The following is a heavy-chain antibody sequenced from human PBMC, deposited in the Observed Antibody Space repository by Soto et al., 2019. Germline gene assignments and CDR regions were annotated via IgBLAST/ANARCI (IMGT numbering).Heavy chain of an antibody. J-gene: IGHJ4*02. CDR3: ARSYFSGRTDFDY. CDR2: IYYSGST. CDR1: GGSISSYY. V-gene: IGHV4-59*08. Sequence: PSETLSLTCTVSGGSISSYYWSWIRQPPGKGLEWIGYIYYSGSTNYNPSLKSRVTISVDTSKNQFSLKLSSVTAADTAVYYCARSYFSGRTDFDYWGQGTLVTVSS. D-gene: IGHD1-26*01.